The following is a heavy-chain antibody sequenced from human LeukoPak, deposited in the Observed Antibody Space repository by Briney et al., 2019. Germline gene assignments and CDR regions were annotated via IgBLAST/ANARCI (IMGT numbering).Heavy chain of an antibody. D-gene: IGHD2-15*01. CDR1: GYTFTSHG. CDR3: ARGREYCSGGSCYFDY. CDR2: ISTYNTNI. Sequence: ASVKVSCKASGYTFTSHGISWVRQAPGQGLEWMGWISTYNTNINYAQKFQGRVTMTTDTYTSTAYMELRSLRSEDTAVYYCARGREYCSGGSCYFDYWGQGTLVTVSS. J-gene: IGHJ4*02. V-gene: IGHV1-18*01.